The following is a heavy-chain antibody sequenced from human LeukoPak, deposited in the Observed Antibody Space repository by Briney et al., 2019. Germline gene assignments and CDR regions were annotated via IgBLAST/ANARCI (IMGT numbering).Heavy chain of an antibody. J-gene: IGHJ4*02. CDR2: INSNGAST. Sequence: GGSLRLSCSASGFTFSAYAMHWLRQAPGKGLEYVSAINSNGASTYYADSVKGRFTISRDNARNTVYLQMSSLRPEDTAVYYCVKETFTVTSPFDYWGQGTLVTVSS. V-gene: IGHV3-64D*09. CDR1: GFTFSAYA. CDR3: VKETFTVTSPFDY. D-gene: IGHD3-16*01.